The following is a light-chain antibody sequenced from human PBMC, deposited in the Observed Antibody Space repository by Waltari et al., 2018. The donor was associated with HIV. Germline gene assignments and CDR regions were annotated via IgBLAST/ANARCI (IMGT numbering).Light chain of an antibody. Sequence: QPVLTQSSSASASLGSSAKRTCTLTSGHSRNIIAWHQQQPGKAPRYLMKLEGGGFHNKGGVVSDRFSGSSSGAARYLPFSTLQCDDAADYYCGSWDSSTWVFGGGTKLTVL. V-gene: IGLV4-60*02. CDR1: SGHSRNI. J-gene: IGLJ3*02. CDR3: GSWDSSTWV. CDR2: LEGGGFH.